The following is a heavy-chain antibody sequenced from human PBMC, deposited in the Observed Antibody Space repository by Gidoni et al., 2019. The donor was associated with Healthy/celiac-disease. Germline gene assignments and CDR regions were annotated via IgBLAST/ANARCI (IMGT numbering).Heavy chain of an antibody. Sequence: QVQLQESGPGLVKPSKTLSLTCTVSGGSTSSGDYYWSWIRQPPGKGLEWIGYIYYSGSTYYNPSLKSRVTISVDTSKNQFSLKLSSVTAADTAVYYCARDLSQGGAFDIWGQGTMVTVSS. CDR1: GGSTSSGDYY. CDR2: IYYSGST. J-gene: IGHJ3*02. D-gene: IGHD2-15*01. CDR3: ARDLSQGGAFDI. V-gene: IGHV4-30-4*01.